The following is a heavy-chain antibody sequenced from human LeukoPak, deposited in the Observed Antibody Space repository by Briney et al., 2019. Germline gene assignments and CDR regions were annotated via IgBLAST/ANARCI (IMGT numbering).Heavy chain of an antibody. CDR2: IIPMFGTA. V-gene: IGHV1-69*06. J-gene: IGHJ4*02. Sequence: SVKLSCKSSGGTFSSYAISWVRQAPGQGLEWMGGIIPMFGTANYAQKFQGRVTITADKSTSTAYMELSSLRSEDTAVYYCARDRYYDFWSGSHYFDYWGQGTLVTVSS. CDR1: GGTFSSYA. CDR3: ARDRYYDFWSGSHYFDY. D-gene: IGHD3-3*01.